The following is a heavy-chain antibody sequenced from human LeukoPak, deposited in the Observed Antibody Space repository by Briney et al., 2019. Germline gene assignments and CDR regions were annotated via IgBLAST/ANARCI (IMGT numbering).Heavy chain of an antibody. Sequence: PGGSLRLSCAASGFTVNNNYMSWVRQAPGKGLEWVSVIYSSGSTYYADSVKGRFTISRDICKNSLYLQMTSLRAEDTAVHYCARDLGYYASSANWGQGTLVSVSS. CDR2: IYSSGST. CDR1: GFTVNNNY. J-gene: IGHJ4*02. V-gene: IGHV3-53*01. D-gene: IGHD3-22*01. CDR3: ARDLGYYASSAN.